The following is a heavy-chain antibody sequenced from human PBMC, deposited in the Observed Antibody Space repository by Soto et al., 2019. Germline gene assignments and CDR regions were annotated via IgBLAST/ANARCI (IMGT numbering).Heavy chain of an antibody. J-gene: IGHJ6*02. Sequence: GESLKISCAASGFRFSTYGMHWVRQAPDQGLEWVAVISSDGSNKYYADSVRGQFSISRDNSKNTLYLQMNRLTAEDTAVYYCARVPLKGRQVRGANTGRMDVWGQGTTVTVSS. CDR1: GFRFSTYG. CDR2: ISSDGSNK. V-gene: IGHV3-30*03. CDR3: ARVPLKGRQVRGANTGRMDV. D-gene: IGHD3-10*01.